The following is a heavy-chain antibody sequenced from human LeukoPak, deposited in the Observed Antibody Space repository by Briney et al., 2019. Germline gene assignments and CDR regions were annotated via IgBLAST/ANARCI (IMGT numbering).Heavy chain of an antibody. CDR3: ATAPYYYDSSGYSY. CDR2: FDPEDGET. Sequence: ASVKVSCKVSGYTLTELSMHWVRQAPGKGLEWMGGFDPEDGETIYAQKFQGRVTMTEDTSTDTAYMELSSLRSEDTAVYYCATAPYYYDSSGYSYWGQGTLVTVS. V-gene: IGHV1-24*01. CDR1: GYTLTELS. D-gene: IGHD3-22*01. J-gene: IGHJ4*02.